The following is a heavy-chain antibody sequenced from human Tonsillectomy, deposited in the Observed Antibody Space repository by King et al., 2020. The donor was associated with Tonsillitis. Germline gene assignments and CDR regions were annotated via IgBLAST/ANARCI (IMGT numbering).Heavy chain of an antibody. CDR2: IINRGSTI. D-gene: IGHD1-26*01. CDR3: ARSGELVAFDYYMDV. V-gene: IGHV3-48*03. CDR1: GFTFSIYE. J-gene: IGHJ6*03. Sequence: VQLVESGGGLVQPGGSLRLSCAASGFTFSIYEMNWVRQAPGKGLEWVSYIINRGSTIYYADSVKGRFTITIDNAKNSLYLQMNSLRAEDTAVYYCARSGELVAFDYYMDVWGKGTTVTVSS.